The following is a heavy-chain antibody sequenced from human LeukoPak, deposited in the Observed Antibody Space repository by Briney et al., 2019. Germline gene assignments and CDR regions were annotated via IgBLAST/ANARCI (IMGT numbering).Heavy chain of an antibody. V-gene: IGHV3-53*01. D-gene: IGHD4-17*01. Sequence: GGSLRLSCVASGFTVSSNYMSWVRQAPGKGLEWVSLIYSGGTTLYSDSVKGRFTISRDNSKNAVFLQTSSLRAEDTAVYHCARDVYGDYNFDYWGQGTLVTVAS. CDR1: GFTVSSNY. CDR3: ARDVYGDYNFDY. CDR2: IYSGGTT. J-gene: IGHJ4*02.